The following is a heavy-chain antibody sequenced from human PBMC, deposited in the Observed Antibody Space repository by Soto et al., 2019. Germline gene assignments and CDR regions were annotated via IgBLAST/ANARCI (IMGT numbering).Heavy chain of an antibody. CDR3: ARESLYPVPAATITYYYYGMDV. V-gene: IGHV1-69*13. CDR1: GGTFSSYA. CDR2: IIPIFGTA. D-gene: IGHD2-2*01. Sequence: ASVKVSCKASGGTFSSYAISWVRQAPGQGLEWMGGIIPIFGTANYAQKFQGRVTITADESTSTAYMELSSLRSEDTAVYYCARESLYPVPAATITYYYYGMDVWGQGTTVTVSS. J-gene: IGHJ6*02.